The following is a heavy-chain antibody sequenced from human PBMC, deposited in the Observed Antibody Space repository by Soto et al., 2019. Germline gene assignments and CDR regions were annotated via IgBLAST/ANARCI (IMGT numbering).Heavy chain of an antibody. CDR3: ARDRGPVRYSSCYILH. CDR1: GFTFSSYA. CDR2: ISYDGRNK. V-gene: IGHV3-30*04. Sequence: PGGSLTLSCAASGFTFSSYAMHWVRQAPGKGLEWVAVISYDGRNKYNADPGKVRFTISRNNPKNTLYLQMNSLRVEDTVLYYCARDRGPVRYSSCYILHWGQGTLVTVSS. J-gene: IGHJ4*02. D-gene: IGHD5-18*01.